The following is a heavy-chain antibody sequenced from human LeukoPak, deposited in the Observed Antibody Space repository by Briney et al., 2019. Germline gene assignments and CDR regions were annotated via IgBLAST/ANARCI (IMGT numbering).Heavy chain of an antibody. V-gene: IGHV3-21*01. CDR1: GFTFSNYS. CDR3: ARGSTHGEHGN. CDR2: ISSSSSYI. Sequence: GGSLRLSCAASGFTFSNYSMNWVRQAPGKGLEWVSSISSSSSYIYYADSVKGRFTISRDNAKNSLYLQMNSLRAEDTAVYYCARGSTHGEHGNWGQGTLVTVSS. D-gene: IGHD4-17*01. J-gene: IGHJ4*02.